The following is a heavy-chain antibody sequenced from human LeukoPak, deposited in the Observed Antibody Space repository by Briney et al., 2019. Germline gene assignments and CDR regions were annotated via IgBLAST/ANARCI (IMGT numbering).Heavy chain of an antibody. J-gene: IGHJ3*02. CDR2: ISYSGST. CDR1: GGSISNYY. CDR3: ATGAYCGGDCFDAFDI. Sequence: YPSETLSLTCTVSGGSISNYYWSWIRQPPGKGLEWIGYISYSGSTNYNPSLKSRVTMSVDSSKNQFSLKLSSVTAADTAAYYCATGAYCGGDCFDAFDIWGQGTMVTISS. D-gene: IGHD2-21*01. V-gene: IGHV4-59*08.